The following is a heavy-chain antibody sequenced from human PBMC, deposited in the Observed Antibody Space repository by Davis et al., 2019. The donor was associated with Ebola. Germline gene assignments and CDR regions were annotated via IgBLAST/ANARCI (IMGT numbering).Heavy chain of an antibody. V-gene: IGHV3-21*01. CDR2: ISSSSSYI. J-gene: IGHJ6*04. D-gene: IGHD6-6*01. Sequence: GGSLRLSCAASGFTFSSYWMHWVRQAPGKGLEWVSSISSSSSYIYYADSVKGRFTISRDNAKNSLYLQMNSLRAEDTAVYYCARGSSIAALGGMDVWGKGTTVTVSS. CDR1: GFTFSSYW. CDR3: ARGSSIAALGGMDV.